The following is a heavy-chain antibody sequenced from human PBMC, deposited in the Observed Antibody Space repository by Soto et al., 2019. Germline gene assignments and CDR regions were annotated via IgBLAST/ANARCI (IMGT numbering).Heavy chain of an antibody. Sequence: EVQLVESGGGLVQPGGSLRLSCAAAGFTFSAYDMHWVRQPTGKGLEWVSAIGTLHDTYYPDSVKGRFTISRENATNPLYRRMNTTASGGVAVFYCGRRAAYGHGGGGWFDPWGQGTLVTVSS. J-gene: IGHJ5*02. V-gene: IGHV3-13*01. CDR3: GRRAAYGHGGGGWFDP. CDR2: IGTLHDT. D-gene: IGHD3-10*01. CDR1: GFTFSAYD.